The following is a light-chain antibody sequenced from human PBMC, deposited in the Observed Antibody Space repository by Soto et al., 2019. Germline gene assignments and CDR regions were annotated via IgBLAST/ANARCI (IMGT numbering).Light chain of an antibody. CDR2: EDT. V-gene: IGLV2-23*01. CDR3: CSYAGSSTYV. CDR1: SSDVGNYNL. Sequence: QSVLTQPASVSGSAGQSITISCTGTSSDVGNYNLVSWYLHHPGKAPKLLIYEDTKWPSGVSNRFSGSRSGNTASLTVSGLQAEDETDYYCCSYAGSSTYVFGTGTKLTVL. J-gene: IGLJ1*01.